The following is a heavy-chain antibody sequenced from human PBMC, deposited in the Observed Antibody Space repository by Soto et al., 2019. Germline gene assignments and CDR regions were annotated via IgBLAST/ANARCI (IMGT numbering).Heavy chain of an antibody. Sequence: QVQLQESGPGLVKPSQTLSLTCTVSGGSISSGGYYWSWIRQHPGKGLEWIGYLYYSGRTYYNPSLKSRVTISVDTSKNQFSLKLSSVTAADTAVYYCASGTEVSPSWDVWGQGTTVTVSS. CDR1: GGSISSGGYY. CDR3: ASGTEVSPSWDV. CDR2: LYYSGRT. D-gene: IGHD1-26*01. J-gene: IGHJ6*02. V-gene: IGHV4-31*03.